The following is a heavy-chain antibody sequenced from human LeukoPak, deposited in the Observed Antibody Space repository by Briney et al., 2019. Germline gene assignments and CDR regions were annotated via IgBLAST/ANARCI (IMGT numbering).Heavy chain of an antibody. CDR2: IYTSGST. Sequence: SETLSLTCTVSGGSISSYYWSWIRRPAGKGLEWIGRIYTSGSTNYNPSLKSRVTMSVDTSKNQFSLKLSSVTAADTAVYYCARASLMKPPYYYYYMDVWCKGTTVTVSS. CDR3: ARASLMKPPYYYYYMDV. V-gene: IGHV4-4*07. D-gene: IGHD3-16*01. CDR1: GGSISSYY. J-gene: IGHJ6*03.